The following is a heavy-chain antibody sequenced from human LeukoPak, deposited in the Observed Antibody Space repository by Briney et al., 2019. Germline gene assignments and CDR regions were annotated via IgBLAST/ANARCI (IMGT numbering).Heavy chain of an antibody. D-gene: IGHD5-18*01. CDR1: HYSISSGYY. J-gene: IGHJ4*02. CDR2: IYYSGST. CDR3: AGGNSHPDS. V-gene: IGHV4-38-2*02. Sequence: PSETLSLTCTVSHYSISSGYYWGWIRQPPGKGLEWIGSIYYSGSTYYNPSLKSRVTISVDTSKNQFSLKLSSVTAADTAVYYCAGGNSHPDSWGPGTLVTVSS.